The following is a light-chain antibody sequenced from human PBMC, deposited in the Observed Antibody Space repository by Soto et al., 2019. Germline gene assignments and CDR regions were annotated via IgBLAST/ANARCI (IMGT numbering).Light chain of an antibody. V-gene: IGLV2-11*01. CDR1: SSDVGGYNY. Sequence: QSALTQPRSVSGFPGQSVTISCTGTSSDVGGYNYVSWYQQHPGKAPKLMIYDVTKRPSGVPDRFSGSKSGNTASLTISGLQAEDEADYHCCSYAGSYSFYVFGTGTKLTVL. J-gene: IGLJ1*01. CDR3: CSYAGSYSFYV. CDR2: DVT.